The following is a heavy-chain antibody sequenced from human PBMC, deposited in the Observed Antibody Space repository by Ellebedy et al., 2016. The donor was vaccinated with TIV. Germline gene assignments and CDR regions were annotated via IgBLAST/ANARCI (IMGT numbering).Heavy chain of an antibody. CDR3: ARRVTTTIRANWYFDL. CDR2: INHSGST. D-gene: IGHD4-17*01. J-gene: IGHJ2*01. CDR1: GGSFSDYY. V-gene: IGHV4-34*01. Sequence: SETLSLTCAVYGGSFSDYYWSWIRQPPGKGLEWIGEINHSGSTNYNPSLKSRVTISVDTSKNQFSLKLSSLPAADTAVFYCARRVTTTIRANWYFDLWGRGTLVTVSS.